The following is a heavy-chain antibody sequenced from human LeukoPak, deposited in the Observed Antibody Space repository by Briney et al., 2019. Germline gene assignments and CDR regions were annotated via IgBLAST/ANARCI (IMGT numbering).Heavy chain of an antibody. CDR2: LYNAGST. J-gene: IGHJ4*02. D-gene: IGHD3-22*01. Sequence: QAGRSMRLSCVASGSTVSNKYMSWVRQAPGKGMEGVSVLYNAGSTYYAVSVKVRFTISRDNSKNTLYLQMYSLRAEDTAVYYCASLKGLFDYFDYWGQGILVTVYS. CDR1: GSTVSNKY. V-gene: IGHV3-53*01. CDR3: ASLKGLFDYFDY.